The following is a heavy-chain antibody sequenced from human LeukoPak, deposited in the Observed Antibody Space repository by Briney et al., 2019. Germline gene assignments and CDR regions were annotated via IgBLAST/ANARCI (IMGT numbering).Heavy chain of an antibody. Sequence: GGSLRLSCAASGFTFSSYAMSWVRQAPGKGLEWVSAISGSGGSTYYADSVKGRFTISRDNSKNTLYLQMNSPRAEDTAVYYCQSDDYGDYDAEFDYGGQGTLVPVPS. CDR1: GFTFSSYA. J-gene: IGHJ4*02. CDR2: ISGSGGST. V-gene: IGHV3-23*01. CDR3: QSDDYGDYDAEFDY. D-gene: IGHD4-17*01.